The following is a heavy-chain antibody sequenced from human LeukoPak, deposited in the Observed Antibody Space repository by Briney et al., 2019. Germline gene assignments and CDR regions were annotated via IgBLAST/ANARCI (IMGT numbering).Heavy chain of an antibody. CDR1: GYTFTGYY. Sequence: ASVKVSCKASGYTFTGYYMHWVRQAPGQGLEWMGWINPNSGGTNYAQKFQGRVTMTRDTSISTAYMELSRLRSDDTAVYYCARDLYGDYYLPLYWGQGTLVTVSS. D-gene: IGHD4-17*01. V-gene: IGHV1-2*02. CDR2: INPNSGGT. CDR3: ARDLYGDYYLPLY. J-gene: IGHJ4*02.